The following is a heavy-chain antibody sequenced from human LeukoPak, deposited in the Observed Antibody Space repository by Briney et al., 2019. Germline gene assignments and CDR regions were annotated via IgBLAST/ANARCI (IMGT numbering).Heavy chain of an antibody. CDR1: GYTFTGYY. J-gene: IGHJ4*02. CDR2: INPNSGGT. D-gene: IGHD3-10*01. CDR3: ARASTGGYYYGSGSQNFDY. Sequence: ASVKVSCKASGYTFTGYYMHWVRQAPGQGLEWMGWINPNSGGTNYAQKFQGRVTMTRDTSISTACMELSRLRSDDTAVYYCARASTGGYYYGSGSQNFDYWGQGTLVTVSS. V-gene: IGHV1-2*02.